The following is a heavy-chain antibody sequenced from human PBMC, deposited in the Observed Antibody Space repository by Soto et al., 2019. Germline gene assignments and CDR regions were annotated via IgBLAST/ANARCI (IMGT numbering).Heavy chain of an antibody. CDR2: ISWDGGST. Sequence: GGSLRLSCAASGFTFDDYAMHWVRQAPGKGLEWVSLISWDGGSTYYADSVKGRFTISRDNSKNSLYLQMNSLRAEDTALYYCAKDGRPYYYGSGSRRGGMDVWGQGTTVTVSS. D-gene: IGHD3-10*01. CDR1: GFTFDDYA. J-gene: IGHJ6*02. V-gene: IGHV3-43D*04. CDR3: AKDGRPYYYGSGSRRGGMDV.